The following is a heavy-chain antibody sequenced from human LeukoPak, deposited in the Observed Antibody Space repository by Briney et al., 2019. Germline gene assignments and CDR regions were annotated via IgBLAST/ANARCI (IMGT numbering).Heavy chain of an antibody. CDR3: ARGGYVLLWFGESDNWFDP. CDR2: IYYSGST. J-gene: IGHJ5*02. CDR1: GGSISSYY. V-gene: IGHV4-59*01. Sequence: SETLSLICTVSGGSISSYYWSWIRQPPGKGLEWIGYIYYSGSTNYNPSLKSRVTISVDTSKNQFSLKLSSVTAADTAVYYCARGGYVLLWFGESDNWFDPWGQGTLVTVSS. D-gene: IGHD3-10*01.